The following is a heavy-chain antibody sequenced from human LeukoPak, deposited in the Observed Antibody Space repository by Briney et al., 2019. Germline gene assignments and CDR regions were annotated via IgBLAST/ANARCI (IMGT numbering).Heavy chain of an antibody. V-gene: IGHV4-34*01. CDR3: ARVRDCSGGSCRALDY. D-gene: IGHD2-15*01. CDR1: GGSFSGYY. Sequence: SETLSLTCAVYGGSFSGYYWSWIRQPPGKGLEWIGEINHSGSTNYNPSLKSRVTISVATSKNQFSLKLSSVTAADTAVYYCARVRDCSGGSCRALDYWGQGTLVTVSS. CDR2: INHSGST. J-gene: IGHJ4*02.